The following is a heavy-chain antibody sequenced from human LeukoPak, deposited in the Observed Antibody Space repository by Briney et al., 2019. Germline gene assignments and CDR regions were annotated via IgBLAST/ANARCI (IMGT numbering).Heavy chain of an antibody. CDR2: ISWNSGSI. CDR1: GFTFDDYA. CDR3: ARLDTALVSYYYYYFMDV. J-gene: IGHJ6*03. Sequence: GGSLRLSCAASGFTFDDYAMHWVRQAPGKGLEWVSGISWNSGSIGYADSVKGRFTISRDNAKNSLYLQMNSLRAEDTAVYYCARLDTALVSYYYYYFMDVWGKGTTVTVSS. V-gene: IGHV3-9*01. D-gene: IGHD5-18*01.